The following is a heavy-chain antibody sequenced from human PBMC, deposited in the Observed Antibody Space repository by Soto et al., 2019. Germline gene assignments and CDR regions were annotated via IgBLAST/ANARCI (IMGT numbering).Heavy chain of an antibody. V-gene: IGHV1-18*01. D-gene: IGHD1-1*01. Sequence: QVHLVQSGAEVKKPGASVKVSCKGSGYAFTTYGITWVRQAPGQGLEWMGWISAHNGNTNYAQKLQGRVTVTRDTSTSTAYMELRSLRPDDTAVYYCARGGYGDYWGQGALVTVSS. J-gene: IGHJ4*02. CDR2: ISAHNGNT. CDR1: GYAFTTYG. CDR3: ARGGYGDY.